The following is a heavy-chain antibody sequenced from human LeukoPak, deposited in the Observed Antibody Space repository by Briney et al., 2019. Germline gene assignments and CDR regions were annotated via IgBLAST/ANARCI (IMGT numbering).Heavy chain of an antibody. CDR1: GFTFSNAR. Sequence: GGSLRLSCAASGFTFSNARMSWVRQAPGKGLEWVGRIKSKTDSGTTDYAAPVKGRLTISRDDSKNTLYLQMNSLKTEDTAVYYCTTASSWIQLWLPGSWFDPWGQGTLVTVSS. V-gene: IGHV3-15*01. CDR2: IKSKTDSGTT. J-gene: IGHJ5*02. CDR3: TTASSWIQLWLPGSWFDP. D-gene: IGHD5-18*01.